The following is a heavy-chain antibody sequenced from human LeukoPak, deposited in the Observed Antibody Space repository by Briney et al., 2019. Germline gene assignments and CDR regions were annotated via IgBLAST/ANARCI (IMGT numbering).Heavy chain of an antibody. V-gene: IGHV4-34*01. CDR1: GGSFSGYY. Sequence: SETLSLTCAVYGGSFSGYYWSWNRQPPGKGLEWIGEINHSGSTNYNPSLKSRVTISVDTSKNQFSLKLSSVTAADTAVYYCARGVGTPNDAFDIWGQGTMVTVSS. CDR3: ARGVGTPNDAFDI. J-gene: IGHJ3*02. D-gene: IGHD2-15*01. CDR2: INHSGST.